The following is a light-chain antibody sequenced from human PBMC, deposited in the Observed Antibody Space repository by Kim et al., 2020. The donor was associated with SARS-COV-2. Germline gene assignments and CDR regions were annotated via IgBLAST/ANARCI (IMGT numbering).Light chain of an antibody. CDR2: RAS. Sequence: ASVGDRVTIPCRASQAISNYVAWYQQKPGKVPTVLIYRASTLQSGDPSRFSGSGAGTDFTLTISSLQPEDVATYYCQQYMSAPITFGQGTRLEIK. CDR3: QQYMSAPIT. J-gene: IGKJ5*01. V-gene: IGKV1-27*01. CDR1: QAISNY.